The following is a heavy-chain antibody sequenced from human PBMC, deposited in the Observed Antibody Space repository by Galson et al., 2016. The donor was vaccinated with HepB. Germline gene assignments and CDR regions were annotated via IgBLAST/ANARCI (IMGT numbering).Heavy chain of an antibody. D-gene: IGHD3-16*02. V-gene: IGHV3-64*01. J-gene: IGHJ4*02. CDR2: INTNGGST. Sequence: SLRLSCAASGFTFSAYSMQWVRQAPGKGLEYVSHINTNGGSTFYANSVRGRFTLSRDNSKNTLYLQMGCLTAEDMAVYYCAREGGHNYRYTDYWGQGTLVTVSS. CDR1: GFTFSAYS. CDR3: AREGGHNYRYTDY.